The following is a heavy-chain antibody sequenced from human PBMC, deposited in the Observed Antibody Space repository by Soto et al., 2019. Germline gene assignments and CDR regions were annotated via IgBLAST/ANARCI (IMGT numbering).Heavy chain of an antibody. J-gene: IGHJ6*02. CDR1: GYSFTSYW. V-gene: IGHV5-51*01. CDR3: ARRRYSYGLRYGMDV. Sequence: GESLRISCKGSGYSFTSYWIGWVRQMPGKGLEWMGIIYPGDSDTRYSPSFQGQVTISADKSISAAYLQWSSLKASDTAMYYCARRRYSYGLRYGMDVWGQGTTVSVSS. D-gene: IGHD5-18*01. CDR2: IYPGDSDT.